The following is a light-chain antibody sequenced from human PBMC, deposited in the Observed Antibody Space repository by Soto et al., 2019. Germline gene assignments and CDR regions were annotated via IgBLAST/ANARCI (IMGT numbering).Light chain of an antibody. V-gene: IGKV3-15*01. Sequence: EIVITQSPATLSVSPGERATLSCRASQSVRTDLAWDQQKPGQPPRLLIYAASTRATGVPARFSGSGSGTEFTLTISSLQSEDFGVYYCQQYNKWPPLTFGGGTKVEIK. J-gene: IGKJ4*01. CDR1: QSVRTD. CDR3: QQYNKWPPLT. CDR2: AAS.